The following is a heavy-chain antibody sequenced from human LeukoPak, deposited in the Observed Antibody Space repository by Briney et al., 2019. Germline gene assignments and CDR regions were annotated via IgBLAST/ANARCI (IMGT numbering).Heavy chain of an antibody. CDR1: GGSISSSYFY. CDR3: ARSRGRSYGN. D-gene: IGHD5-18*01. J-gene: IGHJ4*02. Sequence: SETLSLTCTFTGGSISSSYFYWSWIRQPPGKGLEWIGTISYSGTTYYNPSLKSRVTISVDTSKNLFSLRLSSVTAADTAVYYCARSRGRSYGNWGQGTLVTVSS. CDR2: ISYSGTT. V-gene: IGHV4-39*01.